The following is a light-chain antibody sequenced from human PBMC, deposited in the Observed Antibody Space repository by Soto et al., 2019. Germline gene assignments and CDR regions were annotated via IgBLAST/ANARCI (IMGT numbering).Light chain of an antibody. J-gene: IGKJ2*01. Sequence: EIVLTQSPGTLSLSPGERATLSCRASQSVSSSYLAWYQQKPGQAPRLLIYGASSRATGIPDRFSGSGSGTDFTLTISRLEPEDFAVDYCQHYGSSPPYTFGKGTKLEIK. CDR3: QHYGSSPPYT. CDR1: QSVSSSY. V-gene: IGKV3-20*01. CDR2: GAS.